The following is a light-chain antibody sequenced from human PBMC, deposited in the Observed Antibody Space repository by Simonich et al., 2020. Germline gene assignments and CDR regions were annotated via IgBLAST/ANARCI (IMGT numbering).Light chain of an antibody. J-gene: IGKJ1*01. V-gene: IGKV4-1*01. Sequence: DIVMTQYPDSLAVSLGERATINCKTSQSFLYSYNNKNSLAWYQQKPGQPPKLLIYWASTLESGVPDRFSGSGSGTDFTLTISSLQAEDVAVYYCQQYYSTPPTFGQGTKVEIK. CDR2: WAS. CDR3: QQYYSTPPT. CDR1: QSFLYSYNNKNS.